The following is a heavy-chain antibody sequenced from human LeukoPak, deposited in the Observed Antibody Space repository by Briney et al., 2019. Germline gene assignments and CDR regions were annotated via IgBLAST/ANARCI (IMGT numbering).Heavy chain of an antibody. V-gene: IGHV1-2*02. CDR3: ARAFGYSSSWMDY. D-gene: IGHD6-13*01. CDR1: GYTFTGYY. CDR2: INPNSGGT. J-gene: IGHJ4*02. Sequence: GSVKVSCKASGYTFTGYYMHTVRQAPGEGREWMGWINPNSGGTNYAQKLQGMVTMTRHTSIRTAYMELRRLRSEDTAVYYCARAFGYSSSWMDYWGQGTLVTVSS.